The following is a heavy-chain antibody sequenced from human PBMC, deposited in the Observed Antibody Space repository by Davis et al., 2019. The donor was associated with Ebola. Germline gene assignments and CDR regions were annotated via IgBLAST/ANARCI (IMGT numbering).Heavy chain of an antibody. CDR1: GFTFSSYG. CDR2: IRYDGSNK. CDR3: AKQRGVGAIDYDY. Sequence: GESLKISCAASGFTFSSYGMHWVRQAPGKGLEWVAFIRYDGSNKYYADSVKGRFTISRDNSKNTLYLQMNSLGADDTAVYYCAKQRGVGAIDYDYWGRGTVVTVSS. J-gene: IGHJ4*02. D-gene: IGHD1-26*01. V-gene: IGHV3-30*02.